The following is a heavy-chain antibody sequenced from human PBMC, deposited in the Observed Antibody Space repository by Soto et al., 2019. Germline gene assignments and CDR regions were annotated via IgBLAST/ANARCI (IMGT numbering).Heavy chain of an antibody. CDR3: ARRLGTTRSFEF. J-gene: IGHJ4*02. Sequence: QVQLQESGPGVVKPSQTLSLTCIVSGGSISSGHYYWSWIRQHPGKGLEWIGYIYYGASTYYNPSLKSRVTISVDTSENHFSLKLTSVTAADTAVYYCARRLGTTRSFEFWGLGTLVTVSS. CDR1: GGSISSGHYY. D-gene: IGHD7-27*01. CDR2: IYYGAST. V-gene: IGHV4-31*03.